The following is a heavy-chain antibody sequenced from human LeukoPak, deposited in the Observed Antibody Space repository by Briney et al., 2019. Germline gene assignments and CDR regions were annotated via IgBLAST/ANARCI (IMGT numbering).Heavy chain of an antibody. J-gene: IGHJ4*02. CDR1: GFTFSSYG. CDR2: ISYDGSNK. Sequence: GGSLRLSCEASGFTFSSYGMHWVRQAPGKGREWVAVISYDGSNKYYADSVKGRFTISRDNSKNTLYLQMNSLRAEDTAVYYCAKSRRICSSTSCYLSATDYWGQGTLVTVSS. V-gene: IGHV3-30*18. CDR3: AKSRRICSSTSCYLSATDY. D-gene: IGHD2-2*01.